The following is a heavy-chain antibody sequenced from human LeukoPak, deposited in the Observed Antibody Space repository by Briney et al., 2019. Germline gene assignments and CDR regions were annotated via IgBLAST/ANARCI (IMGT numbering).Heavy chain of an antibody. J-gene: IGHJ3*01. Sequence: PGGSLRLSCAASGMTFSSYAMIWVRQAPGKGLEWVSGISGGGGNTYFADSVKGRITISRDNSNSTLYLQMNSLRAEDTAVYYCAKDLPAVAYLHGAFDLWGQGTMVTVSS. D-gene: IGHD6-19*01. CDR3: AKDLPAVAYLHGAFDL. CDR2: ISGGGGNT. V-gene: IGHV3-23*01. CDR1: GMTFSSYA.